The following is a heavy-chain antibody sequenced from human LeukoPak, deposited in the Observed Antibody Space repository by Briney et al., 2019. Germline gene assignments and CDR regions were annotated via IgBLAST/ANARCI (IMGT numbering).Heavy chain of an antibody. CDR2: IYHSGTT. CDR3: ARHGFPGSLDY. V-gene: IGHV4-38-2*02. J-gene: IGHJ4*02. CDR1: GYSISSGYY. Sequence: PSETLSLTCTVSGYSISSGYYWGWIRQPPGKGLEGIGSIYHSGTTYYNPSLKSRVTILVDTSKNQFSLKLSSVTAADTAVYYCARHGFPGSLDYWGQGTLVTVSS. D-gene: IGHD5-24*01.